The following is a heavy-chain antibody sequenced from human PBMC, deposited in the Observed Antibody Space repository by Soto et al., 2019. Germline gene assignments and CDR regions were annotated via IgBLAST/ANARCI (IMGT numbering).Heavy chain of an antibody. CDR2: IYNSGST. J-gene: IGHJ4*02. V-gene: IGHV4-30-4*01. CDR3: ARGPSADKIDF. D-gene: IGHD3-3*01. CDR1: GGSVSSGGYF. Sequence: SETLSLTCTVSGGSVSSGGYFWSWIRQPPGEGLEWIGHIYNSGSTYGNPSLRGRVTISVDTSKSQFSLKLNSVTAADTAVYYCARGPSADKIDFWGQGTLVTVSS.